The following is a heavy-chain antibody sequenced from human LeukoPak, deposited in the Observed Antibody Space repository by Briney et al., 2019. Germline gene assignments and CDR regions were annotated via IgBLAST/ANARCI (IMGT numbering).Heavy chain of an antibody. Sequence: GGSLRLSCAASGFTFSSYAMSWVRQAPGKGLEWVSAISGSGGSTYYADSVKGRFTISRDNSKNTLYLQMNSLKTEDTAVYYCTTVQGRWFGDPSAMDVWGQGTTVTVSS. CDR2: ISGSGGST. CDR3: TTVQGRWFGDPSAMDV. CDR1: GFTFSSYA. V-gene: IGHV3-23*01. D-gene: IGHD3-10*01. J-gene: IGHJ6*02.